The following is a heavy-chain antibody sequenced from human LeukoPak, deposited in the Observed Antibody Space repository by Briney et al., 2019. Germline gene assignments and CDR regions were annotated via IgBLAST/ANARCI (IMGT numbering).Heavy chain of an antibody. CDR3: ASAPPSYHYGDYVFTVAFDY. CDR2: IIPIFGTA. D-gene: IGHD4-17*01. CDR1: GGTFSSYA. Sequence: SVKVSCXASGGTFSSYAISWVRQAPGQGLEWMGRIIPIFGTANYAQKFQGRVTITTDESTSTACMELSSLRSEDTAVYYCASAPPSYHYGDYVFTVAFDYWGQGTLVTVSS. V-gene: IGHV1-69*05. J-gene: IGHJ4*02.